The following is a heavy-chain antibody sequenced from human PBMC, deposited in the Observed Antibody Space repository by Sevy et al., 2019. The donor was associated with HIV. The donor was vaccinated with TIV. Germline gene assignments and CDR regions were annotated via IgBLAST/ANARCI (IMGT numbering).Heavy chain of an antibody. CDR2: IYPDDSDP. J-gene: IGHJ4*02. CDR1: GYRFSSYS. CDR3: ARQVNWRGDY. D-gene: IGHD1-1*01. V-gene: IGHV5-51*01. Sequence: GESLKISCKGSGYRFSSYSIGWVRQMPGKGLEWMGLIYPDDSDPRYSPSFQGHVTISADKSISTAYLQWSSLKASDIAMYFCARQVNWRGDYWGQGTLVTVSS.